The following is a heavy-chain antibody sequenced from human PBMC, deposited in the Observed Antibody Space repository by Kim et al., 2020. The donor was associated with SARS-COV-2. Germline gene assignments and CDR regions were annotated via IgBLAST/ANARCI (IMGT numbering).Heavy chain of an antibody. CDR3: VRGKTQLFDY. CDR2: IDSDGGWT. Sequence: GGSLRLSCAASGFTFNSYWMHWVRQAPGKGLVWVSRIDSDGGWTAYADSVKGRFTISRDNATNTLFLQMNSLRAEDTAVYHCVRGKTQLFDYWGQGTLVTVSS. D-gene: IGHD5-18*01. CDR1: GFTFNSYW. V-gene: IGHV3-74*01. J-gene: IGHJ4*02.